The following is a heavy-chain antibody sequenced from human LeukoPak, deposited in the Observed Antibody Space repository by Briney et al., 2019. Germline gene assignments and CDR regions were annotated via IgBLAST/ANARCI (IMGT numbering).Heavy chain of an antibody. CDR3: ASFRTGYSYYFDY. Sequence: GGSLRLSCAASGFTFSDYSMNWVRQTPGRGLEWVSSISPSGRSISYADSVKGRFTISRDNAKNSLYPQMSSLRAEDTAVYYCASFRTGYSYYFDYWGQGILVTVSS. CDR2: ISPSGRSI. V-gene: IGHV3-21*01. D-gene: IGHD3/OR15-3a*01. J-gene: IGHJ4*02. CDR1: GFTFSDYS.